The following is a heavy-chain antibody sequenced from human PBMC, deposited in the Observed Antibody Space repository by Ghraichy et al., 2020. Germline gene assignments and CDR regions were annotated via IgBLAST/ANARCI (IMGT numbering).Heavy chain of an antibody. D-gene: IGHD2-15*01. Sequence: ASVKVSCKASGYTFTGYYMHWVRQAPGQGLEWMGWINPNSGGTNYAQKFQGRVTMTRDTSISTAYMELSRLRSDDTAVYYCAREAGIVVVVAATYPDYWGQGTLVTVSS. CDR3: AREAGIVVVVAATYPDY. J-gene: IGHJ4*02. CDR1: GYTFTGYY. V-gene: IGHV1-2*02. CDR2: INPNSGGT.